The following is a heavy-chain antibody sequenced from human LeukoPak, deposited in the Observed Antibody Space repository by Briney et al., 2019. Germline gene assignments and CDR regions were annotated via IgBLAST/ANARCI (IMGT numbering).Heavy chain of an antibody. CDR1: GFTFSNYG. D-gene: IGHD3-22*01. J-gene: IGHJ4*02. CDR3: ARAQGYYDC. CDR2: IGVGGTT. V-gene: IGHV3-23*01. Sequence: GGSLRLSCAASGFTFSNYGMNWVRQAPGKGLEWVSGIGVGGTTYYADSVKGRFTISRDTSKYTLYLQMNSLRAEDTAVYYCARAQGYYDCWGQGTLVTVSS.